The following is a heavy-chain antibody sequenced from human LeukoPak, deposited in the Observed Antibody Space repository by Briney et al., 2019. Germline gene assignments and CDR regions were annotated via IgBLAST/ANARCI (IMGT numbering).Heavy chain of an antibody. CDR3: ARGILGDAFDI. D-gene: IGHD2-15*01. CDR2: ISSSSSYI. Sequence: GGSLRLSCAASGFTFSSYSMNCVRQAPGKGLEWVSSISSSSSYIYYADSVKGRFTISRDNAKNSLYLQMNSLRAEDTAVYYCARGILGDAFDIWGQGTMVTVSS. CDR1: GFTFSSYS. V-gene: IGHV3-21*01. J-gene: IGHJ3*02.